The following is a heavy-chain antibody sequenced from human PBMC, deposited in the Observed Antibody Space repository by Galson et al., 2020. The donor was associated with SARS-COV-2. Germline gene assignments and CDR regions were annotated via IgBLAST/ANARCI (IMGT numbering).Heavy chain of an antibody. CDR2: IITIFGTA. CDR1: GGTFSSYA. D-gene: IGHD3-10*01. J-gene: IGHJ6*02. CDR3: ARTYYGSGSDYTYYYGMDV. Sequence: SVQVSCKASGGTFSSYAISWVRHPPGQRLEWMGGIITIFGTANYAQKFQGRVTITADETTSTAYMERSSLRSEETAVYYFARTYYGSGSDYTYYYGMDVWGQGTTVTVSS. V-gene: IGHV1-69*13.